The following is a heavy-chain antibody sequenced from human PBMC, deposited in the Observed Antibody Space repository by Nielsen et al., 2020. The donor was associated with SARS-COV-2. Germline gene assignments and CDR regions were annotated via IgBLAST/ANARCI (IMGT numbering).Heavy chain of an antibody. CDR2: ISYDGSNK. J-gene: IGHJ6*03. D-gene: IGHD3-10*01. CDR1: GFTFSSYA. V-gene: IGHV3-30-3*01. Sequence: SCAASGFTFSSYAMHWVRQAPGKGLEWVAVISYDGSNKYYADSVKGRFTISRDNSKNTLYLQMNSLRAEDTAVYYCARVSYGSGSYYNVYYYYYMDVWGKGTTVTVSS. CDR3: ARVSYGSGSYYNVYYYYYMDV.